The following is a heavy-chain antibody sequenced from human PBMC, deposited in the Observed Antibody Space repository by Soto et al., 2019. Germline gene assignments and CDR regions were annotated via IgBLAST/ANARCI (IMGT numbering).Heavy chain of an antibody. Sequence: GGSLRLSCAASGFTFSSYAMHWVRQAPGKGLEWVAVISYDGSNKYYADSVKGRFTISRDNSKNTLYLQMNSLRAEDTAVYYCARDPGLRFLEWLYYYYYGMDVWGQGTTVTVSS. D-gene: IGHD3-3*01. CDR3: ARDPGLRFLEWLYYYYYGMDV. V-gene: IGHV3-30-3*01. CDR2: ISYDGSNK. J-gene: IGHJ6*02. CDR1: GFTFSSYA.